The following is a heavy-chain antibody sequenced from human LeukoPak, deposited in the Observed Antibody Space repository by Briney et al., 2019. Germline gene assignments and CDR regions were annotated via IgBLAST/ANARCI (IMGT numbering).Heavy chain of an antibody. CDR1: GDSISSDSYY. CDR3: ARSRDGYNYYFDY. CDR2: IYISGSI. J-gene: IGHJ4*02. V-gene: IGHV4-61*02. D-gene: IGHD5-24*01. Sequence: SQTLSLTCTVSGDSISSDSYYWSWIRQPAGKGLEWIGRIYISGSINHNPSLKSRVTISVDTSKNQFSLKLSSVTAADTAVYYCARSRDGYNYYFDYWGQGTLVTVSS.